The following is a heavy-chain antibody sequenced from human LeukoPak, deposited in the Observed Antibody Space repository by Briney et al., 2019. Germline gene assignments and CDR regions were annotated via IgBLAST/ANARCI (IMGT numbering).Heavy chain of an antibody. CDR2: IYYSGST. J-gene: IGHJ4*02. CDR1: GGSISSYY. V-gene: IGHV4-59*01. D-gene: IGHD5-18*01. CDR3: ARGGGYSSPFNY. Sequence: SETLSLTCTVSGGSISSYYWSWLRQPPGKGLEWIGYIYYSGSTNYNPSLKSRVTISVDTSKNQFSLRLSSVTAADTAVYYCARGGGYSSPFNYWGQGTLVTVSS.